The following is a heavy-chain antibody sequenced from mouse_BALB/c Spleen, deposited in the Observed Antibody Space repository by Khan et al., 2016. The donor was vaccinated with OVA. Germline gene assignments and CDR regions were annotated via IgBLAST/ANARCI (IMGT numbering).Heavy chain of an antibody. CDR2: INTYTGEP. Sequence: QIQLVQSGPELKKPGETVKISCKASGYTLTNYGMNWVKQAPGKGLKWMGWINTYTGEPTYADDFKGRFAFSLETSASTAYLQINNLKNEDTASYFCAIGGYLYFDVWGAGTTVTVSS. CDR3: AIGGYLYFDV. V-gene: IGHV9-3-1*01. J-gene: IGHJ1*01. D-gene: IGHD1-1*02. CDR1: GYTLTNYG.